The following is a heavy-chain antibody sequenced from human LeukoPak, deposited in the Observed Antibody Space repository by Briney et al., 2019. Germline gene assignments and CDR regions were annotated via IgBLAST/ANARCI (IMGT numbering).Heavy chain of an antibody. CDR3: AREFYTALRS. Sequence: PSETMSLTCSVSGGSISSYYWSWIRQPPGKGLEWIGYISYSGSTNYNPSLKSRVTISVDTSKIQFSLKLSSVTAADTAVYYCAREFYTALRSWGQGTLVTVSS. D-gene: IGHD2-2*02. J-gene: IGHJ5*02. CDR1: GGSISSYY. V-gene: IGHV4-59*01. CDR2: ISYSGST.